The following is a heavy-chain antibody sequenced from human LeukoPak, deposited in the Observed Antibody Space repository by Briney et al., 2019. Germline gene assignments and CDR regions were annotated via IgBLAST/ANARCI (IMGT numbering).Heavy chain of an antibody. V-gene: IGHV1-69*04. CDR1: GYTFTSYG. D-gene: IGHD3-16*02. CDR2: IIPIVDKL. CDR3: ARDFREKYYDYVWGSYRPEVAFDI. J-gene: IGHJ3*02. Sequence: GASVKVSCKASGYTFTSYGINWVRQAPGQGLEWLGKIIPIVDKLTYAQKFQGRVTLNADKSTGTAYMELSSLRSEDTAVYYCARDFREKYYDYVWGSYRPEVAFDIWGQGTMVTVSS.